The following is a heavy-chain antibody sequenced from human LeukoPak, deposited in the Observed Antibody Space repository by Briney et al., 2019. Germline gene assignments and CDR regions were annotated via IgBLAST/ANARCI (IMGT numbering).Heavy chain of an antibody. CDR1: GFTFSSYS. D-gene: IGHD6-13*01. V-gene: IGHV3-21*01. CDR3: AREPNFSSSWYGDYYYYMDV. CDR2: ISGSSSYI. J-gene: IGHJ6*03. Sequence: PGGSLRLSCAAAGFTFSSYSMNWVRQAPGKGLEWVSSISGSSSYIYYADSVRGRFTISRDNAKKSLYLQMNSLRAEDTAVYYCAREPNFSSSWYGDYYYYMDVWGKGTTVTISS.